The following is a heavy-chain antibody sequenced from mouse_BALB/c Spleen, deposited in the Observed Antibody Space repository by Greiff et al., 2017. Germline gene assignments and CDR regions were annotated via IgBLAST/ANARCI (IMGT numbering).Heavy chain of an antibody. CDR2: IRNKANGYTT. CDR1: GFTFTDYY. J-gene: IGHJ3*01. Sequence: EVMLVESGGGLVQPGGSLRLSCATSGFTFTDYYMSWVRQPPGKALEWLGFIRNKANGYTTEYSASVKGRFTISRDKSQIILYLQMNTLRAEDSATYYCARKEKGGFAYWGQGTLVTVSA. CDR3: ARKEKGGFAY. V-gene: IGHV7-3*02.